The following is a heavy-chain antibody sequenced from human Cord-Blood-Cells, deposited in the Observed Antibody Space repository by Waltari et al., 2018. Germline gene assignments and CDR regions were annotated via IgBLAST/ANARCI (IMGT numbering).Heavy chain of an antibody. CDR2: ISPIFGTA. Sequence: QVQLVQSGAEAKKPGSSVTVSCQASGGTFSSYAISWLRHAPRQGLEWMGGISPIFGTANYAQKFQGRVTITADESTSTAYMELSSLRSEDTAVYYCARVADGYNYSYNWFDPWGQGTLVTVSS. V-gene: IGHV1-69*01. D-gene: IGHD5-12*01. J-gene: IGHJ5*02. CDR3: ARVADGYNYSYNWFDP. CDR1: GGTFSSYA.